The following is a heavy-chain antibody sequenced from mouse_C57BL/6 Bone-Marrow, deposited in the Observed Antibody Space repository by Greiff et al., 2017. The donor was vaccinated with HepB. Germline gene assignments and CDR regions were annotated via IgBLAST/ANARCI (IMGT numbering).Heavy chain of an antibody. CDR2: IRSKSSNYAT. Sequence: EVMLVESGGGLVQPKGSLKLSCAASGFTFNTYAMHWVRQAPGKGLEWVARIRSKSSNYATYYADSVKDRFTISRDDSQSMLYLQMNNLKTEDTAMDYCVRDRYDGYSLVYFDVWGTGTTVTVSS. D-gene: IGHD2-3*01. V-gene: IGHV10-3*01. CDR1: GFTFNTYA. J-gene: IGHJ1*03. CDR3: VRDRYDGYSLVYFDV.